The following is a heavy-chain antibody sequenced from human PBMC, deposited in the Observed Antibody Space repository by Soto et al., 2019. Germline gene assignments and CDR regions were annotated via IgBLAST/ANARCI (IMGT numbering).Heavy chain of an antibody. Sequence: PSQTLSLTCAISGDSVSSNSAAWNWIRQSPSRGLEWLGRTYYRSRWYYDYAASVKSRITINADTSKNQFSLQLNSVTPEDTAVYYCARTPYMNGWHVFHFDYWGQGTLVTVSS. CDR1: GDSVSSNSAA. J-gene: IGHJ4*02. D-gene: IGHD6-19*01. CDR3: ARTPYMNGWHVFHFDY. CDR2: TYYRSRWYY. V-gene: IGHV6-1*01.